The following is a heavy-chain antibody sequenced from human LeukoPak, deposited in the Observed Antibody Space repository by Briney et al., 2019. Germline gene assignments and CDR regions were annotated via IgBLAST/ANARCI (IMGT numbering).Heavy chain of an antibody. V-gene: IGHV3-64D*06. J-gene: IGHJ4*02. CDR3: VKGGQRWLQFGFDY. CDR2: ISDNGGNT. CDR1: GFTFISYA. Sequence: GGSLRLSCSASGFTFISYAMHWVRQAPANGLEYVSGISDNGGNTYYADSVKGRFTISRDNSKNTLYLQMSSLRAEETAVYYCVKGGQRWLQFGFDYWGQGTLVTVSS. D-gene: IGHD5-24*01.